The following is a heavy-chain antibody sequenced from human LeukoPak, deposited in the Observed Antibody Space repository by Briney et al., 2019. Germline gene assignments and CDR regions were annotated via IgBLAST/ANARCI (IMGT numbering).Heavy chain of an antibody. D-gene: IGHD5-18*01. CDR1: GGTFISYA. CDR3: ARVDHVDTAMTGY. Sequence: ASVKVSCKASGGTFISYAISWVRQAPGQGLEWMGGIIPIFGTANYAQKFQGRVTITADESTSTAYMELSSLRSEDTAVYYCARVDHVDTAMTGYWGQGTLVTVSS. J-gene: IGHJ4*02. V-gene: IGHV1-69*13. CDR2: IIPIFGTA.